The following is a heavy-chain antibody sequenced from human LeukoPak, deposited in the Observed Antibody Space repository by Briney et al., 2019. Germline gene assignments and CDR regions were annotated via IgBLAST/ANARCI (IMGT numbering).Heavy chain of an antibody. CDR1: GFTFSSYG. V-gene: IGHV3-30*18. D-gene: IGHD2-2*03. Sequence: GGSLRLSCAASGFTFSSYGMHWVRQAPGKGLEWVAVISYDGSNKYYADSVKGRFTISRDNSKNTLYLQMNSLRAEDTAVYYCAKADGYCSSTSCQYFDYWGQGTLVTVSS. CDR3: AKADGYCSSTSCQYFDY. J-gene: IGHJ4*02. CDR2: ISYDGSNK.